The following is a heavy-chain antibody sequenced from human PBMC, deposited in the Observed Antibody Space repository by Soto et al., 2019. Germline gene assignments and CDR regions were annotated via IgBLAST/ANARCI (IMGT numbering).Heavy chain of an antibody. CDR1: RVAFSKFI. CDR3: ARNGYSSSSPTKRRFDP. V-gene: IGHV1-69*13. D-gene: IGHD6-6*01. CDR2: IIPIFGTA. J-gene: IGHJ5*02. Sequence: ASVKVSCKASRVAFSKFIVTWVRQAPGQGLEWMGGIIPIFGTANYAQKFQGRVTITADESTSTAYMELSSLRSEDTAVYYCARNGYSSSSPTKRRFDPWGQGTLVTVPQ.